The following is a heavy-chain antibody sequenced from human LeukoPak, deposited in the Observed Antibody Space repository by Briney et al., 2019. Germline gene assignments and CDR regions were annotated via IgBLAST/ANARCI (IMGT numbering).Heavy chain of an antibody. J-gene: IGHJ4*02. Sequence: GGSLRLSCEASGLTFRSFAMSWVRQPPGKGLEWVSAISGDGGSTEYADSVKGRFTISRDNSKNTVYLQMNSLRAGDTALYYCAAMTTAAANAFFYWGRGTVVTVSA. CDR1: GLTFRSFA. D-gene: IGHD2-2*01. CDR3: AAMTTAAANAFFY. V-gene: IGHV3-23*01. CDR2: ISGDGGST.